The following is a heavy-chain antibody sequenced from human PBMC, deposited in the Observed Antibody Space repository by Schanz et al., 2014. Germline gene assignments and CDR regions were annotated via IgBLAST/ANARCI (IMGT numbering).Heavy chain of an antibody. D-gene: IGHD3-9*01. CDR2: ISTSNGNT. CDR1: GYTFTSYG. V-gene: IGHV1-18*01. CDR3: ARVQDDILTGSEYYYGMDV. J-gene: IGHJ6*02. Sequence: QVHLVQSGAEVKKPGASVKVSCKASGYTFTSYGINWVRQAPGQGLEWMGWISTSNGNTNYIQKLQGRVTMTTDTSTSTAYMELRSLRSDDTAVYYCARVQDDILTGSEYYYGMDVWGQGTTVTVSS.